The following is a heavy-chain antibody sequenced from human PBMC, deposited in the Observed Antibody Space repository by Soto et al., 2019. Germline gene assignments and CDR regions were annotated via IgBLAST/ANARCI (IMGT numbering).Heavy chain of an antibody. CDR1: GFTFSSYG. D-gene: IGHD6-19*01. Sequence: PGGSLRLSCAASGFTFSSYGMHWVRQAPGKGLEWVAVISYDGSNKYYADSVKGRFTISRDNSKNTLYLQMNSLRAEDTAVYYCAKSISGLYYYYYMDVWGKGTTVTVS. V-gene: IGHV3-30*18. CDR2: ISYDGSNK. CDR3: AKSISGLYYYYYMDV. J-gene: IGHJ6*03.